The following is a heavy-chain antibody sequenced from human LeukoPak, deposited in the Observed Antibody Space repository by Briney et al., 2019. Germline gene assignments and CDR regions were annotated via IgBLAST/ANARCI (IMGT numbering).Heavy chain of an antibody. CDR3: ARGGSGNSNWFDP. CDR1: GFTFSSYS. J-gene: IGHJ5*02. CDR2: ISSSSSLI. D-gene: IGHD4-23*01. V-gene: IGHV3-21*05. Sequence: GGSLRLSCAASGFTFSSYSMNWVRQAPGRGLGWVSYISSSSSLIHYADSVKGRFTISRDNAKNSLDLQMNSLRVGDTALYYCARGGSGNSNWFDPWGQGTLVTVSS.